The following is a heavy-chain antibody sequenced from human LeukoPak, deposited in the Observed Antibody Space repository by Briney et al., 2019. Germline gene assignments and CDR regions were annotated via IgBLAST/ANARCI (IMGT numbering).Heavy chain of an antibody. J-gene: IGHJ4*02. V-gene: IGHV3-7*01. CDR3: ARAGYSFGQFYFDY. Sequence: GGSLRLSCTVSGFTFSSHWMSWVRQTPGKGLEWVANINQDGSDKNYMDSVKGRFTISRDNSKNTLFLQMNSLRAEDTALYYCARAGYSFGQFYFDYWGQGTLVTVSS. D-gene: IGHD5-18*01. CDR1: GFTFSSHW. CDR2: INQDGSDK.